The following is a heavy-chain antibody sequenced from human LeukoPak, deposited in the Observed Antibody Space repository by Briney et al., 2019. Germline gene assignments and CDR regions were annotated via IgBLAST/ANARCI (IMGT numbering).Heavy chain of an antibody. D-gene: IGHD3-22*01. CDR1: GFTFSSYS. V-gene: IGHV3-21*04. J-gene: IGHJ4*02. CDR3: AKDQYYDSSGCQDY. Sequence: GGSLRLSCAASGFTFSSYSMNWVRQAPGKGLEWVSSISSSSSYIYYADSVKGRFTISRDNSKNTLYLQMNSLRAEDTAVYYCAKDQYYDSSGCQDYWGQGTLVTVSS. CDR2: ISSSSSYI.